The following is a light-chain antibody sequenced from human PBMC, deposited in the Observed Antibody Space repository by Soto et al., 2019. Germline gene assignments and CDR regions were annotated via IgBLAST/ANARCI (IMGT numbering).Light chain of an antibody. Sequence: DIQMTQSPSSLSASVGDRVTITCRASQSISSYLNWYQQTPGKAPKLLIYDASNLETGVPSRFSGSGSETDFTFTISSLQPEDIATYYCQQYNILPLTFGGGTKVDI. CDR3: QQYNILPLT. CDR2: DAS. J-gene: IGKJ4*01. V-gene: IGKV1-33*01. CDR1: QSISSY.